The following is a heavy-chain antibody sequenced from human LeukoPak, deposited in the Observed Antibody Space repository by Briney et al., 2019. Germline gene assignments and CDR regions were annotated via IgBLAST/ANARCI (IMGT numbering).Heavy chain of an antibody. D-gene: IGHD3-22*01. J-gene: IGHJ4*02. CDR1: GGSISSYY. CDR3: ARTRFYYETSGHYFDY. Sequence: SETLSLTCTVSGGSISSYYWSWIRQPPGKGLEWIGYIYYSGGTFYNPSLKSRVSISVDTSKNQFSLKLSSVTAADTAVYYCARTRFYYETSGHYFDYWGQGTLVTVSS. V-gene: IGHV4-59*12. CDR2: IYYSGGT.